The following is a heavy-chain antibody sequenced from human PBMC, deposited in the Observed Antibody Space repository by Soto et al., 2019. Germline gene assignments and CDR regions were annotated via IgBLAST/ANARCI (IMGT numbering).Heavy chain of an antibody. CDR2: IYYSGST. D-gene: IGHD3-10*01. Sequence: PSETLSLTCTVSGGSISSGGYYWSWIRQHPGKGLEWIGYIYYSGSTYYNPSLKSRVTIPVDTSKNQFSLKLSSVTAADTAVYYCARDMVRGARSRDAFDIWGQGTMVTVSS. CDR3: ARDMVRGARSRDAFDI. CDR1: GGSISSGGYY. V-gene: IGHV4-31*03. J-gene: IGHJ3*02.